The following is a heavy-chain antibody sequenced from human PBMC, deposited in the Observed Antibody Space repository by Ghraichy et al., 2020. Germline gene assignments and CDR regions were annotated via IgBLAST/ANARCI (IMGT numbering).Heavy chain of an antibody. J-gene: IGHJ6*02. CDR3: ARGSTVVRFFYYDGMDV. D-gene: IGHD4-23*01. Sequence: GGSLRLSCVGSGFTFSRYSMNWVRQSPGNGLEWVSYITSSSRTKSYADSVKGRFTISRDNAQNSLYLQMNSLRDEDTAVYYCARGSTVVRFFYYDGMDVWGQGTTVTVSS. CDR2: ITSSSRTK. CDR1: GFTFSRYS. V-gene: IGHV3-48*02.